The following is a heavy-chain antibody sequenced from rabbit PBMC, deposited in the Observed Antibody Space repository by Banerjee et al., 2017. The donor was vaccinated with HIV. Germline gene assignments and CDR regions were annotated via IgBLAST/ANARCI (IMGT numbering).Heavy chain of an antibody. CDR3: ARDLAGVIGWNFSL. CDR1: GFDFSTYS. D-gene: IGHD1-1*01. J-gene: IGHJ4*01. Sequence: QLVESGGGLVQPGGSLKLSCKASGFDFSTYSMSWVRQAPGKGLEWIGYIVPIFGTTSYASWVNGRFTISSDNAQNTVDLQMNSVTVADTATYFCARDLAGVIGWNFSLWGPGTLVTVS. V-gene: IGHV1S7*01. CDR2: IVPIFGTT.